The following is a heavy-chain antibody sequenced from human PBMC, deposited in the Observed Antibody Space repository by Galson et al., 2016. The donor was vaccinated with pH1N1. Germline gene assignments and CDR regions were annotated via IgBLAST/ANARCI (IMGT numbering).Heavy chain of an antibody. CDR2: MFTSGTP. CDR1: GGSISSSHYF. D-gene: IGHD2-21*01. CDR3: ARAGVALTLIVDD. J-gene: IGHJ4*02. Sequence: ETLSLTCSVSGGSISSSHYFWNWIRQPAGKGLEWIGRMFTSGTPSYNPSLGSRVSISADTSKNHFSLTLSSVTAADTAVYYCARAGVALTLIVDDWGQGAMVTVSS. V-gene: IGHV4-39*07.